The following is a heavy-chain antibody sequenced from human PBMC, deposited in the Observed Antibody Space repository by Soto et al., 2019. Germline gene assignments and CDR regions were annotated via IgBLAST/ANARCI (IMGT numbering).Heavy chain of an antibody. J-gene: IGHJ4*02. CDR3: ARSERRDNYYGSSGYSYYFDY. V-gene: IGHV1-69*06. CDR2: IIPIFGTA. Sequence: SVKVSCKASGGTFSSYAISWVRQAPGQGLEWMGGIIPIFGTANYAQKFQGRVTITADKSTSTAYMELSSLRSEDTAVYYCARSERRDNYYGSSGYSYYFDYWGQGTLVTVS. CDR1: GGTFSSYA. D-gene: IGHD3-22*01.